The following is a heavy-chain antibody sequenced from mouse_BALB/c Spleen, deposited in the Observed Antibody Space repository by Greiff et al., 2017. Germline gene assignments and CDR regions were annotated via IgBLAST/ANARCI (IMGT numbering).Heavy chain of an antibody. CDR2: INPSSGYT. CDR3: ALTGTDFDY. Sequence: QVQLKESGAELARPGASVKMSCKASGYTFTSYTMHWVKQRPGQGLEWIGYINPSSGYTNYNQKFKDKATLTADKSSSTAYMQLSSLTSEDSAVYYCALTGTDFDYWGQGTTLTVSS. V-gene: IGHV1-4*01. D-gene: IGHD4-1*01. CDR1: GYTFTSYT. J-gene: IGHJ2*01.